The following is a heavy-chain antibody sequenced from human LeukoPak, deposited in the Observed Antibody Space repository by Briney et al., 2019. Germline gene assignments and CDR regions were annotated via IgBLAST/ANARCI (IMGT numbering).Heavy chain of an antibody. CDR3: ARVMATADRFFDY. CDR1: GGSISSYY. Sequence: PSETLSLTCTVSGGSISSYYWSWIRQPPGKGLEWIGYIYYSGSTNYNPSLKSRVTISVDTSKNQFSLKLSSVTAADTAVYYCARVMATADRFFDYWGHGTLVTVSS. D-gene: IGHD5-24*01. V-gene: IGHV4-59*08. J-gene: IGHJ4*01. CDR2: IYYSGST.